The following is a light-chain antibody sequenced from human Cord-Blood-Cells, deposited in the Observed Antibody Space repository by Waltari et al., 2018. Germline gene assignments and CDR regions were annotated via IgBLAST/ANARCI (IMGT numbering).Light chain of an antibody. V-gene: IGKV4-1*01. CDR2: WAS. CDR1: QSVLYSSNNKNY. CDR3: QQYYSTPFT. J-gene: IGKJ3*01. Sequence: DIVMTQSPDSVAVSLGERANINCKSSQSVLYSSNNKNYLAWYQQKPGQPPKLLIYWASTRESGVPDRFSGSGSGTDFTLTISSLQAEDVAVYYCQQYYSTPFTFGPGTKVDIK.